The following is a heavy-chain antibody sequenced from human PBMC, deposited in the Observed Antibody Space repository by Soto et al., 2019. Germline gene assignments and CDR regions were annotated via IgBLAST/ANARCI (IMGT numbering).Heavy chain of an antibody. CDR1: GFSLSTSVVG. J-gene: IGHJ6*02. D-gene: IGHD6-13*01. V-gene: IGHV2-5*02. Sequence: QITLKESGPTLAKPTQTLTLTCTFSGFSLSTSVVGVGWIRQPPGKALEWLALIYCDDDKRYSPSPKSTLTITKNTTKTQVVLTMTNMDPVDTATYYCAHSGGTAAADHYYGMDVWGRGTTGTVSS. CDR2: IYCDDDK. CDR3: AHSGGTAAADHYYGMDV.